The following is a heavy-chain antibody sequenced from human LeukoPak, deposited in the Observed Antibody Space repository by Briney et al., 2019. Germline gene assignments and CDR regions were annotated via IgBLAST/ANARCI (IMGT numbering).Heavy chain of an antibody. Sequence: SSETLSLTCTVSGGSISSYYWSWIRQPAGKGLEWIGRIYTSGSTNYNPSLKSRVTMSVDTSKNQFSLKLSSVTAADTAVYYCARDYRAIVVVPAATYAFDIWGQGTMVTVSS. CDR3: ARDYRAIVVVPAATYAFDI. V-gene: IGHV4-4*07. J-gene: IGHJ3*02. CDR2: IYTSGST. CDR1: GGSISSYY. D-gene: IGHD2-2*01.